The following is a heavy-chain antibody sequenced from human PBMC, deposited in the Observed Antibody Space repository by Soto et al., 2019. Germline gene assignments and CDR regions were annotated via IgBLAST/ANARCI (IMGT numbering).Heavy chain of an antibody. J-gene: IGHJ4*02. CDR3: ARGIAAAGYFDY. V-gene: IGHV3-33*01. D-gene: IGHD6-13*01. CDR1: GFTFSSYG. Sequence: GGSLRLSCAASGFTFSSYGMHWVRQAPGKGLEWVTLIWYDGSNKYYADSVKGRFTISRDNSKNTLYLQMNSLRAEDTAVYYCARGIAAAGYFDYWGQGTLVTVSS. CDR2: IWYDGSNK.